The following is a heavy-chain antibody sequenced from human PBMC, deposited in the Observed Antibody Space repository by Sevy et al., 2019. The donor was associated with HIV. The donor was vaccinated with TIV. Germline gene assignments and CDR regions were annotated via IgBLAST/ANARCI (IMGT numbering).Heavy chain of an antibody. D-gene: IGHD6-13*01. CDR2: ISNDGSDK. CDR3: ANSRGRFDGSSWIYYYYDIDV. CDR1: GFAFSRYG. Sequence: GGSLRLSCVASGFAFSRYGMHWVRQAPGKGLEWVALISNDGSDKNYGDSMKGRFTISRDNSRATVNLQMNSLRAEDTAVYYCANSRGRFDGSSWIYYYYDIDVWGQGSKVTVSS. V-gene: IGHV3-30*18. J-gene: IGHJ6*01.